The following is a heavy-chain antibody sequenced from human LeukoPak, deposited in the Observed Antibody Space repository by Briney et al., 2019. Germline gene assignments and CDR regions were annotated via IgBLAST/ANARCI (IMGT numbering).Heavy chain of an antibody. CDR1: GYTFTGYY. Sequence: RASVKVSCKASGYTFTGYYMHWVRQAPGQGLEWMGWINPNSGGTNYAQKFQGRVTMTRDTSISTAYMELSRLTSDDTAVYYCARGNFYDNKGYSPELRYWGQGTLVTVSS. D-gene: IGHD3-10*01. CDR3: ARGNFYDNKGYSPELRY. J-gene: IGHJ4*02. CDR2: INPNSGGT. V-gene: IGHV1-2*02.